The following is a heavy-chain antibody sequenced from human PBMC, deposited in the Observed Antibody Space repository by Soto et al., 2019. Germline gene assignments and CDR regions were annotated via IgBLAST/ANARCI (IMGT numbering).Heavy chain of an antibody. Sequence: GGSLRLSCAASGFTFSSYAMHWVRQAPGKGLEWVAVISYDGSDKYYADSVKGRFTISRDNSKNTLYLQMNSLRAEDTAVYYCARDLLFLEWSYFDYWGQGTLVTVSS. J-gene: IGHJ4*02. CDR1: GFTFSSYA. CDR2: ISYDGSDK. CDR3: ARDLLFLEWSYFDY. V-gene: IGHV3-30-3*01. D-gene: IGHD3-3*01.